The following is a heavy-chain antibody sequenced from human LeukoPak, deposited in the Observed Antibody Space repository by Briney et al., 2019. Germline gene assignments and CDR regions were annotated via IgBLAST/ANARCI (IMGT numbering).Heavy chain of an antibody. D-gene: IGHD4-17*01. CDR2: ISFDGTNN. J-gene: IGHJ4*02. V-gene: IGHV3-30*04. Sequence: GRSLRLPCTASGVSLSNYAMHWVRRPPGRGLEWVAVISFDGTNNYYGDSVEGRFSVSRDNSKNTLYLQMNSLRPDDTAMYYCATDYGDYEPIDYWGQGTLVTVSS. CDR3: ATDYGDYEPIDY. CDR1: GVSLSNYA.